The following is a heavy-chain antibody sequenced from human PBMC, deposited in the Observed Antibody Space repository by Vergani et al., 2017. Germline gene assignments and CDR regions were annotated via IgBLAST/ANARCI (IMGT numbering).Heavy chain of an antibody. CDR3: ARERFLEWLGGNWFYP. Sequence: QVQLVQSGAEVKKPGASVKVSCKASGYTFTSYAMHWVRQAPGQRLEGMGWINAGNGNTKYSQKFQGRVTITRDTSASTAYMELSSLRSEDTAVYYCARERFLEWLGGNWFYPWGQGTLVTVSS. J-gene: IGHJ5*02. D-gene: IGHD3-3*01. CDR1: GYTFTSYA. V-gene: IGHV1-3*01. CDR2: INAGNGNT.